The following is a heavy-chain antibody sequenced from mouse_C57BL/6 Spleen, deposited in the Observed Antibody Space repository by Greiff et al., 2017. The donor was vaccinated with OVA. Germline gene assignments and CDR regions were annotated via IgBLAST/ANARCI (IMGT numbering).Heavy chain of an antibody. V-gene: IGHV1-12*01. CDR1: GYTFTSYN. CDR2: IYPGNGDT. Sequence: LQESGAELVRPGASVKMSCKASGYTFTSYNMHWVKQTPRQGLEWIGAIYPGNGDTSYNQKFKGKATLTVDKSSSTAYMQLSSLTSEDSAVYFCARDYYGSSPYYAMDYWGQGTTLTVSS. CDR3: ARDYYGSSPYYAMDY. J-gene: IGHJ4*01. D-gene: IGHD1-1*01.